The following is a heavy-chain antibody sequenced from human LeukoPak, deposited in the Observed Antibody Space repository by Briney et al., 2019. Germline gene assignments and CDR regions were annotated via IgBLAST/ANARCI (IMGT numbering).Heavy chain of an antibody. CDR2: MYTSGST. Sequence: SETLSLTCTVSGGSISSGSYYWSWIRQPAGQGLDYIGRMYTSGSTNYNPSLKSRVTISVDTSKNQYSLKLTSVTAADTAVYYCARTTEGGYTYGYFYYYYMDVWGKGTTVTISS. D-gene: IGHD5-18*01. J-gene: IGHJ6*03. CDR3: ARTTEGGYTYGYFYYYYMDV. V-gene: IGHV4-61*02. CDR1: GGSISSGSYY.